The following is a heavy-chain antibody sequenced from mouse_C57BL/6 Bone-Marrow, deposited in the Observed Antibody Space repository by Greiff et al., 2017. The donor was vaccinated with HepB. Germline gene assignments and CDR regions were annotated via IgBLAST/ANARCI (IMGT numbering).Heavy chain of an antibody. CDR1: GYAFTNYL. D-gene: IGHD2-3*01. CDR3: ARRWLLLHFDY. J-gene: IGHJ2*01. CDR2: INPGSGGT. Sequence: QVQLKESGAELVRPGTSVKVSCKASGYAFTNYLMEWVKQRPGQGLEWIGVINPGSGGTNYNEKLNGKATLTADKSSSTAYMQLSSLTSEDSAVYFCARRWLLLHFDYWGQGTTLTVSS. V-gene: IGHV1-54*01.